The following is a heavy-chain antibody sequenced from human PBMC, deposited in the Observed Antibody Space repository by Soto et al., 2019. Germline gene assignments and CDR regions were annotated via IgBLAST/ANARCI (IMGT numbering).Heavy chain of an antibody. CDR2: ISGSGGST. J-gene: IGHJ4*02. Sequence: GGSLRLSCAASGFTFSSYAMSWVRQAPGKGLEWVSAISGSGGSTYYADSVKGRFTISRDNSKNTLYLQMNSLRAEDTAVYYCAKDGSGDIVATILDYWGQGTLVTVSS. CDR3: AKDGSGDIVATILDY. CDR1: GFTFSSYA. D-gene: IGHD5-12*01. V-gene: IGHV3-23*01.